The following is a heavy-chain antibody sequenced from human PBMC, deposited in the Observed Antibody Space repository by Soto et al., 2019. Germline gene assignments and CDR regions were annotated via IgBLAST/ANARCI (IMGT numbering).Heavy chain of an antibody. CDR3: ARGGNAFCSSGACAHYNGMDV. J-gene: IGHJ6*02. Sequence: QEQLVQSGAEVKKSGASVKVSCKASGYTFTGSYIHWVRQAPGQGLEWMGWINTNSGATNYVAKLQGSVTLPRNTSISSAYMELTRVRSGDTAVYFCARGGNAFCSSGACAHYNGMDVWGQGTTVTV. D-gene: IGHD1-26*01. V-gene: IGHV1-2*04. CDR1: GYTFTGSY. CDR2: INTNSGAT.